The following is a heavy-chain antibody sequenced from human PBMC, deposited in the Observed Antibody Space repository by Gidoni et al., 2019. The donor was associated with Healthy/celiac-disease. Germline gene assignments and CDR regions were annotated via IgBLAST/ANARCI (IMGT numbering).Heavy chain of an antibody. CDR3: ARDFEAAGVVVAATEEYYYGMDV. D-gene: IGHD2-15*01. J-gene: IGHJ6*02. Sequence: EVQLVESGGGLVQPGGSLRLSCAASGFTFSSYAMNWVRQAPGKGLEWVSYISSSGSTIYYADSVKGRFTISRDNAKNSLYLQMNSLRAEDTAVYYCARDFEAAGVVVAATEEYYYGMDVWGQGTTVTVSS. CDR1: GFTFSSYA. V-gene: IGHV3-48*03. CDR2: ISSSGSTI.